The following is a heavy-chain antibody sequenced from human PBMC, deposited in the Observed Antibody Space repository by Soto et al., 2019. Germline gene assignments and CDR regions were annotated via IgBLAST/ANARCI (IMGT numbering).Heavy chain of an antibody. V-gene: IGHV3-23*01. CDR3: ARRGPGTYFDY. CDR1: GFTFSSYA. J-gene: IGHJ4*02. D-gene: IGHD6-13*01. CDR2: ISGSGGST. Sequence: EVQLLESGGGLVQPGGSLRLSCAASGFTFSSYAMNWVRQAPGKGLEWVSVISGSGGSTYYADSVKGRFTISRDNSKNTLYLHMTSLRAEDTAVYYCARRGPGTYFDYWGQGTLVTVSS.